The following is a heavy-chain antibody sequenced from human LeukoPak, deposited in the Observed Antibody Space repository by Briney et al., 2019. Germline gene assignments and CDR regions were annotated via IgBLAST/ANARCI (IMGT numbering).Heavy chain of an antibody. V-gene: IGHV4-34*01. CDR2: INHSGST. CDR1: GGSFSGYY. CDR3: ARGLNYDILTGYYFDY. D-gene: IGHD3-9*01. J-gene: IGHJ4*02. Sequence: PSETLSLTCAVYGGSFSGYYWSWIRQPPGKGLEWIGEINHSGSTNYNPSLKSRVTISVDTSKNQFSLKLGSVTAADTAVYYCARGLNYDILTGYYFDYWGQGTLVTVSS.